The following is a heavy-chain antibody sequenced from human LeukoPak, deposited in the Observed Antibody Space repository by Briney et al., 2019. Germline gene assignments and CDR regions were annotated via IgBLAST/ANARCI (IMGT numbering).Heavy chain of an antibody. V-gene: IGHV1-69*13. CDR2: IIPIFGTA. J-gene: IGHJ4*02. CDR1: GGTFSSYA. D-gene: IGHD4-17*01. CDR3: ARGHTRTTVTTL. Sequence: SVNVSCTASGGTFSSYAISWVRQAPGQGLEWMGGIIPIFGTANYAQKFQGRVTITADESTSTAYMELSSLRSEDTAVYYCARGHTRTTVTTLWGQGTLVTVSS.